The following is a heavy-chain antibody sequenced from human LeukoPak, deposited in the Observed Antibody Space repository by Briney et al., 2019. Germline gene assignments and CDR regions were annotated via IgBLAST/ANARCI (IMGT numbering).Heavy chain of an antibody. CDR1: GYTFTSYD. CDR2: MNPNSGNT. J-gene: IGHJ4*02. V-gene: IGHV1-8*01. CDR3: ARVGDNYDSSGYLSV. D-gene: IGHD3-22*01. Sequence: ASVKVSCKTSGYTFTSYDISWVRQATGQGLEWLGWMNPNSGNTVFAQKFQGRVTMTRDTSISTAYLELRSLRSADTAVYYCARVGDNYDSSGYLSVWGQGSLVTVSS.